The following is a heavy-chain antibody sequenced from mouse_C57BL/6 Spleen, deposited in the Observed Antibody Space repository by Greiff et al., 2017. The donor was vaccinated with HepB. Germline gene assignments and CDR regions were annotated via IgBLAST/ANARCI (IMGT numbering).Heavy chain of an antibody. J-gene: IGHJ4*01. Sequence: EVQLQESGAELVKPGASVKISCKASGYTFTDYYMNWVKQSHGKSLEWIGDINPNNGGTSYNQKFKGKATLTVDKSSSTAYMELRSLTSEDSAVYYCAKGGYGSSYDAMDYWGQGTSVTVSS. V-gene: IGHV1-26*01. D-gene: IGHD1-1*01. CDR1: GYTFTDYY. CDR3: AKGGYGSSYDAMDY. CDR2: INPNNGGT.